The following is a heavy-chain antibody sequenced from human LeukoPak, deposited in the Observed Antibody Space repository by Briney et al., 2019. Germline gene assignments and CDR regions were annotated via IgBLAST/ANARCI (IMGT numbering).Heavy chain of an antibody. CDR2: IYYSGST. J-gene: IGHJ3*02. Sequence: SETLSLTCAVYGGSFSGYYWSWIRQPPGKGLEWIGSIYYSGSTYYNPSLKSRVTISVDTSKNQFSLKLSPVTAADTAVYYCASGPFSDAFDIWGQGTMVTVSS. CDR3: ASGPFSDAFDI. CDR1: GGSFSGYY. D-gene: IGHD3-3*01. V-gene: IGHV4-34*01.